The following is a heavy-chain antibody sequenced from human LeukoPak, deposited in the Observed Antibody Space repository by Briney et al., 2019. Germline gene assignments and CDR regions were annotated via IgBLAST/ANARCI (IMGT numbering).Heavy chain of an antibody. CDR2: IYTSGST. Sequence: PSETLTLTCAVSGGSISSGDFYWSWIRQPPGKGLEWIGYIYTSGSTNYNPSLKSRVTISVDTSKNQFSLKLSSVTAADTAVYYCARGEAAAGVFDYWGQGTLVTVSS. CDR1: GGSISSGDFY. J-gene: IGHJ4*02. V-gene: IGHV4-61*08. D-gene: IGHD6-13*01. CDR3: ARGEAAAGVFDY.